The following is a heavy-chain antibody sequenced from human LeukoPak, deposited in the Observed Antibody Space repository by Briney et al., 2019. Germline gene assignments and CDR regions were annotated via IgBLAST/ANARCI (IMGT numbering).Heavy chain of an antibody. CDR1: GGSISSSSYY. D-gene: IGHD3-10*01. J-gene: IGHJ3*01. CDR3: TTDWGSGTPVLAFDL. V-gene: IGHV4-39*07. Sequence: PSETLSLTCTVSGGSISSSSYYWGWIRQPPGKGLEWIGSIYYSGSTYYNPSLKSRVTISVDTSKNQFSLKLSSVTAADTAVYYCTTDWGSGTPVLAFDLWGQGTMVTVSS. CDR2: IYYSGST.